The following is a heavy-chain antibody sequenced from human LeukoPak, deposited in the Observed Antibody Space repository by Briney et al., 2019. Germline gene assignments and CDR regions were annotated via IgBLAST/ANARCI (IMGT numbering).Heavy chain of an antibody. J-gene: IGHJ2*01. CDR2: ISAYNGNT. Sequence: APVKASCYASCYTFTSYGISWVRQAPRQELEGLGWISAYNGNTNYAQKLQGRVTMTTDTSTSTAYMKLRSLRSADTSVYYCARASLVRLRWYFDLWGRGTLVTVSS. D-gene: IGHD4-17*01. CDR1: CYTFTSYG. V-gene: IGHV1-18*04. CDR3: ARASLVRLRWYFDL.